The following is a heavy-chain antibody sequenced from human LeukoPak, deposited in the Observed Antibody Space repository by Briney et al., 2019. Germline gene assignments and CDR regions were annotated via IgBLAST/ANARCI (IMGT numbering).Heavy chain of an antibody. V-gene: IGHV3-30*03. CDR1: GLTFCSYG. CDR3: VILWFGELYSFDY. Sequence: GGSLRLSCAASGLTFCSYGMHRVRQAPGKGLEWVAVISYDGSNKYYADSVKGRFTISRDNSKNTLYLQMNSLRAEDTAVYYCVILWFGELYSFDYWGQGTLVTVSS. D-gene: IGHD3-10*01. CDR2: ISYDGSNK. J-gene: IGHJ4*02.